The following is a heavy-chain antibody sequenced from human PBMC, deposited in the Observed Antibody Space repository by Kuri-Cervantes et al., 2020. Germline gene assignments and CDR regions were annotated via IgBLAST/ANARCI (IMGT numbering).Heavy chain of an antibody. CDR1: GFTFSNYW. CDR3: ARVSYYYYGMDV. J-gene: IGHJ6*02. CDR2: IKQDGSEN. Sequence: GGSLRLSCAASGFTFSNYWLNWVRQAPGKGREWVPNIKQDGSENYYVDAVKGRFTISRDNAKNSLYLQMNSLRAEDTAVYYCARVSYYYYGMDVWGQGTKVTVSS. V-gene: IGHV3-7*01.